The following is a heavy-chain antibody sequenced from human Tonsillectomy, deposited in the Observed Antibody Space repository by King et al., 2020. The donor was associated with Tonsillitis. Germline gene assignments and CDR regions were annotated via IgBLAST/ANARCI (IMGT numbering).Heavy chain of an antibody. J-gene: IGHJ4*02. D-gene: IGHD3-22*01. V-gene: IGHV3-7*03. CDR3: AREGLIVAPPYYSDS. CDR2: IKQDGSQK. CDR1: GFTFNSYW. Sequence: VQLVESGGGLVQPGGSLRLSCAASGFTFNSYWMSWVRQAPGKGLEWVANIKQDGSQKYYVDSVKGRVTISSDNAENSLYLQMNRLSAEDTAVYFCAREGLIVAPPYYSDSWGQGTLVTVSS.